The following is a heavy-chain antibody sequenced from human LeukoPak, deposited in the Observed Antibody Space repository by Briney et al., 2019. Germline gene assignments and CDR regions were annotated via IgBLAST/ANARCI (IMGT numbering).Heavy chain of an antibody. CDR3: ARGRYDKGQYYFDY. V-gene: IGHV4-59*01. D-gene: IGHD3-22*01. Sequence: SETPSLTCTVSGGSISSYYWTWIRQPPGRGLEWIGYIYYSGSTNYNPSLKSRVTISVDTSKNQFSLKLSSVTAADTAVYYCARGRYDKGQYYFDYWGQGTLVTVSS. CDR2: IYYSGST. CDR1: GGSISSYY. J-gene: IGHJ4*02.